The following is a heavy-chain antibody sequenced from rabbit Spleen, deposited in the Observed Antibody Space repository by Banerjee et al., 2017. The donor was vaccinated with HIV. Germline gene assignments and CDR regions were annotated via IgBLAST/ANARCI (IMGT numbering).Heavy chain of an antibody. D-gene: IGHD8-1*01. CDR1: GFSFISGYY. CDR3: ARDTGSSFSTYGMDL. J-gene: IGHJ6*01. Sequence: QSLEESGGGLVQPEGSLTLTCKASGFSFISGYYVCWVRQAPGKGLEWIACIAAGSGGTTYYASWAKGRFTISKTSSTTVTLQMTSLTAADTATYFCARDTGSSFSTYGMDLWGQGTLVTVS. V-gene: IGHV1S40*01. CDR2: IAAGSGGTT.